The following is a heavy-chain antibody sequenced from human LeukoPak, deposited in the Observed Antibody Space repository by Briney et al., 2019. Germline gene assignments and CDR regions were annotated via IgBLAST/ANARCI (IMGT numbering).Heavy chain of an antibody. V-gene: IGHV4-34*01. CDR2: INHSGST. CDR1: GGSFSGYY. Sequence: PSETPSLTCAVYGGSFSGYYWSWIRQPPGKGLEWIGEINHSGSTNYNPSLKSRVNISVDTSKNQFSLKLSSVTAADTAVYYCARGLYYFDYWGQGTLVSVSS. J-gene: IGHJ4*02. CDR3: ARGLYYFDY.